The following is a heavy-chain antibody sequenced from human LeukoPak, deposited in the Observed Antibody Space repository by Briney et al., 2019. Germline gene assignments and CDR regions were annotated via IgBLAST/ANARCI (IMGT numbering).Heavy chain of an antibody. D-gene: IGHD3-3*01. V-gene: IGHV3-30*18. J-gene: IGHJ4*02. CDR2: ISYDGSNK. CDR3: AKSSIRFFVFDY. CDR1: GFTFSSYG. Sequence: PGGSLRLSCAASGFTFSSYGMHWVRQAPGKGLEWVAVISYDGSNKYYADSVKGRFTISRDNSKNTLYLQMNSLRAEDTAVYYCAKSSIRFFVFDYWGQGTLVTVSS.